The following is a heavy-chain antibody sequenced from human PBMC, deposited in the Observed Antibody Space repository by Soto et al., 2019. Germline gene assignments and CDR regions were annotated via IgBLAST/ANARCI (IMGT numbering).Heavy chain of an antibody. CDR2: IDPHGSAT. V-gene: IGHV3-74*03. CDR3: ARVLKSSGWDNDVFDI. J-gene: IGHJ3*02. Sequence: EVQLAESGGGLVQPGGSLRLSCAASGFTFSGYWMHWVRQAPGKGLVWVSRIDPHGSATKYADSVEGRFTISRDNAKNTLYLQMNSLTAEDTAVYYCARVLKSSGWDNDVFDIWGQGTMVTVSS. D-gene: IGHD6-19*01. CDR1: GFTFSGYW.